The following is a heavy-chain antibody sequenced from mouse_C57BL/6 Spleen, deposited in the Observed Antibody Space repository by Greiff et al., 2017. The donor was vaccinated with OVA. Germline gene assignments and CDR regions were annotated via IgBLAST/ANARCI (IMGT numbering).Heavy chain of an antibody. CDR1: GYSITSGYY. CDR2: ISYDGSN. CDR3: AREDGYDPFAC. V-gene: IGHV3-6*01. Sequence: DVKLVESGPGLVKPSQSLSLTCSVTGYSITSGYYWNWIRQFPGNKLEWMGYISYDGSNKYNPSLKNRISITRDTSKNQFFLKLNSVTTEDTATYYCAREDGYDPFACWGQGTLVTVSA. D-gene: IGHD2-2*01. J-gene: IGHJ3*01.